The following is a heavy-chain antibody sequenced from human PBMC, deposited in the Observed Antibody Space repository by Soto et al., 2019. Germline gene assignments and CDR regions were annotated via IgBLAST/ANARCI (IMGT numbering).Heavy chain of an antibody. CDR3: ARNRGSGGGYYSATWFDP. D-gene: IGHD3-22*01. V-gene: IGHV1-18*04. Sequence: QVQLVQSGAEVKKPGASVKVSCKASGYTFTSYGISWVRQAPGQGLEWMGWISAYNGNTNYAQKLQGRVTMTTDTSTSTDYIELRSLRSDDTAVYYCARNRGSGGGYYSATWFDPWGQGTLVTVSS. CDR1: GYTFTSYG. J-gene: IGHJ5*02. CDR2: ISAYNGNT.